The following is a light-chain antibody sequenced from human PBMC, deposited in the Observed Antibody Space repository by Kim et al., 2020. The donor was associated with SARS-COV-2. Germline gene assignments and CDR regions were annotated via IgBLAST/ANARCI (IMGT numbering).Light chain of an antibody. J-gene: IGLJ2*01. CDR1: RSNIGSNT. Sequence: GQGVTIFCSGSRSNIGSNTVNWYQQLPGTAPKLRIYSNNQRPSGVPDRFSGSKSGTSASLAISGLQSEDEADYYCAAWDDSLNGVVFGGGTQLTVL. V-gene: IGLV1-44*01. CDR2: SNN. CDR3: AAWDDSLNGVV.